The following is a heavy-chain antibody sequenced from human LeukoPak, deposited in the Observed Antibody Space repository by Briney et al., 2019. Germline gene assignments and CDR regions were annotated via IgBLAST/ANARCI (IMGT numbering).Heavy chain of an antibody. CDR3: VSQNSSSWSYGMDV. Sequence: SETLSLTCTVSGGSISSYYWSWIRQPPGKGLEWIGYIYYSGSTNYNPSLKSRVTISVDTSKNQFSLKLSSVTAADTAVYFCVSQNSSSWSYGMDVWGQGTTVTVSS. J-gene: IGHJ6*02. CDR1: GGSISSYY. CDR2: IYYSGST. V-gene: IGHV4-59*08. D-gene: IGHD3-22*01.